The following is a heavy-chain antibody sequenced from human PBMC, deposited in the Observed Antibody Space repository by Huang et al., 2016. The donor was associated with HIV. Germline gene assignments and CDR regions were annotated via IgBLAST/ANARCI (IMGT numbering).Heavy chain of an antibody. CDR2: VADSGST. Sequence: QLQLQESGPGLVKPSETLSLTCTVSGASIASGSYYWGWIRQPPGGGLEWVGSVADSGSTYNNPSLKSLASISVDTAKNQCSLKLTSVTAADTTIYYCARHRMYFGVGGTGDAFDVWGQGTMVTVSS. D-gene: IGHD2-15*01. V-gene: IGHV4-39*01. CDR3: ARHRMYFGVGGTGDAFDV. CDR1: GASIASGSYY. J-gene: IGHJ3*01.